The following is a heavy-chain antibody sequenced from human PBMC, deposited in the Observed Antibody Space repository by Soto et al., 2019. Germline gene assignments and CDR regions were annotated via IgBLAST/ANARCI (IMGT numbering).Heavy chain of an antibody. CDR3: ARAGMVVAATPDY. Sequence: EVQLLESGGGLVQPGGSLRLSCAASGFTFSNYAMSWVRQAPGKGLEWVSGISGSGSTIYYADSVKGRFTISRDNAKNSLYLQMNSLRAEDTAVYYCARAGMVVAATPDYWGQGTLVTVSS. D-gene: IGHD2-15*01. CDR1: GFTFSNYA. V-gene: IGHV3-23*01. J-gene: IGHJ4*02. CDR2: ISGSGSTI.